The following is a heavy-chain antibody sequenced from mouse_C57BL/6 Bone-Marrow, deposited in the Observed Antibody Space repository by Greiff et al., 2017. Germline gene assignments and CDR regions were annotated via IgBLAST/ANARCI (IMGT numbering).Heavy chain of an antibody. J-gene: IGHJ1*03. CDR1: GYTFTSYW. CDR3: ARLEFDGSSGDWYFDV. V-gene: IGHV1-7*01. D-gene: IGHD1-1*01. CDR2: INPSSGYT. Sequence: VQLQQSGAELAKPGASVKLSCKASGYTFTSYWMHWVKQRPGQGLEWIGYINPSSGYTKYNEKFKGKATLTVDTSSSTAYMELHSLTSEDSAVYFCARLEFDGSSGDWYFDVWGTGTTVTVSS.